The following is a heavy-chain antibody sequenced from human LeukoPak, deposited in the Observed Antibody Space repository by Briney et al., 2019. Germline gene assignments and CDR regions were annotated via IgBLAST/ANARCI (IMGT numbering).Heavy chain of an antibody. J-gene: IGHJ4*02. D-gene: IGHD1-26*01. V-gene: IGHV3-48*01. CDR2: ISSTSNTI. Sequence: PGGSLRLSCAASGFTFSSYNMNWVRQAPGKGLEWVSFISSTSNTIYYADSVKGRFTISRDNAKNSLYLQMNSLRAEDTAAYYCAREVGFDYWGQGTLVTVSS. CDR3: AREVGFDY. CDR1: GFTFSSYN.